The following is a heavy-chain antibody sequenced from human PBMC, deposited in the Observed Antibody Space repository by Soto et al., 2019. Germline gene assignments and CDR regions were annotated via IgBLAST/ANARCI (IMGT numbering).Heavy chain of an antibody. Sequence: ASVKVSCKASGGTFSSYTISWVRQAPGQGLEWMGIIIPIRGSTSYAQKFQGRVTMTTDTSTSTVYMELSSLRSEDTAVYYCASWGWLQFEGRNYWGQGTLVIVSS. CDR2: IIPIRGST. J-gene: IGHJ4*02. CDR1: GGTFSSYT. V-gene: IGHV1-46*01. D-gene: IGHD5-12*01. CDR3: ASWGWLQFEGRNY.